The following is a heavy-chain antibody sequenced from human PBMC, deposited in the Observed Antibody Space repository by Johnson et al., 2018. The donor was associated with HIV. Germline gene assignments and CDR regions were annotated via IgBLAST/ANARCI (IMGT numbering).Heavy chain of an antibody. CDR3: APAGPDAFDI. J-gene: IGHJ3*02. D-gene: IGHD6-13*01. CDR2: ISYDGSNK. CDR1: GFTFSTSG. Sequence: QMLLVESGGGVVQPGRSLRLSCAVSGFTFSTSGMHWVRQAPGKGLAWVAVISYDGSNKYYADSVKGRFTISRDNSKNTLYPQMNSLRAEDTVVYYCAPAGPDAFDIWSQGTMVTVSS. V-gene: IGHV3-30*03.